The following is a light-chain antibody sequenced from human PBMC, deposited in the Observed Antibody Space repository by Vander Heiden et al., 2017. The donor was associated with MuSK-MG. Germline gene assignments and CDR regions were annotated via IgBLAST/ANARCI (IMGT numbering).Light chain of an antibody. J-gene: IGLJ1*01. Sequence: SYVLTPPPPLSVAPGQPARMSCGGNNIGRKSVHWYKQQQDHPPVLVIHYACARPAGSPDRYSVSNSGNTATLTISEVEAGDEGAYYCQVWESSSDHPGVFGSGTKVTVL. CDR3: QVWESSSDHPGV. CDR2: YAC. V-gene: IGLV3-21*01. CDR1: NIGRKS.